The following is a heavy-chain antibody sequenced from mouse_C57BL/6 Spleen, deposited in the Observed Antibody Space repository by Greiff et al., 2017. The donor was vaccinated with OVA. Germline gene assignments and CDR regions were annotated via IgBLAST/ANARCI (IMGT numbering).Heavy chain of an antibody. CDR1: GYTFTSYW. V-gene: IGHV1-64*01. D-gene: IGHD1-1*01. Sequence: VQLQQSGAELVKPGASVKLSCKASGYTFTSYWMHWVKQRPGQGLEWIGMIHPNSGSTNYNEKFKSKATLTVDKSSSTAYMQLSSLTSEDSAVYYCAQTTVVDYFDYWGQGTTLTVSS. J-gene: IGHJ2*01. CDR2: IHPNSGST. CDR3: AQTTVVDYFDY.